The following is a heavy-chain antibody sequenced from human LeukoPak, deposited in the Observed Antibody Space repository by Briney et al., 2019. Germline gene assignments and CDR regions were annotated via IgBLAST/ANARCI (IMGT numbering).Heavy chain of an antibody. CDR2: ISSSSSYI. CDR3: ARDFNSGYSSGWYID. V-gene: IGHV3-21*01. J-gene: IGHJ4*02. Sequence: PGGSLRLSCAASGFTLSSYSMNWVRQAPGKGLKWVSSISSSSSYIYYADSVKGRFTISRDNAKNSLYLQMNSLRAEDTAVYYCARDFNSGYSSGWYIDWGQGTLVTVSS. CDR1: GFTLSSYS. D-gene: IGHD6-19*01.